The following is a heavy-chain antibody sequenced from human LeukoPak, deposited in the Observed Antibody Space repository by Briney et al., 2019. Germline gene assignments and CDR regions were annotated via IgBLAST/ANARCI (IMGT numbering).Heavy chain of an antibody. J-gene: IGHJ4*02. V-gene: IGHV4-61*02. CDR1: GGSISSGSYY. Sequence: SQTLSLTCTVSGGSISSGSYYWSWIRQPAGKGLEWIGRIYTSGSTNYNPSLKSRVTISVDTSKNQFSLKLSSVTAADTAVYYCARDGVALRRDGYNYIDYWGQGTLVTVSS. CDR3: ARDGVALRRDGYNYIDY. CDR2: IYTSGST. D-gene: IGHD5-24*01.